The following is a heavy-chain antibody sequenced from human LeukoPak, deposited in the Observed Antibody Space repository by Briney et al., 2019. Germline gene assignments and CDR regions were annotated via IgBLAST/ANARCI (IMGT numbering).Heavy chain of an antibody. D-gene: IGHD3-22*01. CDR1: GFTFSTYG. Sequence: PGRSLRLSCAASGFTFSTYGMHWVRQAPGKGLEWVTFISYDGSNKYSADSVKGRFTISRDNSKNTLYLQMNSLRAGDTAVYYCAREGGYYDSSGYYYGSLFGYWGQGTLVTVSS. J-gene: IGHJ4*02. CDR2: ISYDGSNK. V-gene: IGHV3-30*03. CDR3: AREGGYYDSSGYYYGSLFGY.